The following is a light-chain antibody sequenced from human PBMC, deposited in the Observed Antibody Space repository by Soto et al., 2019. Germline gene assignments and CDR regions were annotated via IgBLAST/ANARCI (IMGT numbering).Light chain of an antibody. V-gene: IGLV2-14*01. CDR2: DVS. J-gene: IGLJ1*01. Sequence: QSALTQPASVSGSPGHSITISCTGTSSDVGGYNYVSWYQQHPGKAPKLMIYDVSNRPSGVSNRFSGSKSGNTASLTISGLQAEDEADYYCSSYTSSSTPPYVFGTGTKVTVL. CDR3: SSYTSSSTPPYV. CDR1: SSDVGGYNY.